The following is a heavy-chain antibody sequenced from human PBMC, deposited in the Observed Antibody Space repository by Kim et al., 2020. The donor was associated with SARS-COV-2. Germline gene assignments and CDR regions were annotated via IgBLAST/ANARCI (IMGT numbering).Heavy chain of an antibody. Sequence: SVKVSCKASGFTFTSSAVQWVRQARGQRLEWIGWIVVGSGNTNYGQKFQERVTITRDMSTSTAYMELSSLRYEDTAVYYCAAEGAAAYDAFDIWGQGTMVTVSS. CDR2: IVVGSGNT. D-gene: IGHD6-13*01. V-gene: IGHV1-58*01. J-gene: IGHJ3*02. CDR3: AAEGAAAYDAFDI. CDR1: GFTFTSSA.